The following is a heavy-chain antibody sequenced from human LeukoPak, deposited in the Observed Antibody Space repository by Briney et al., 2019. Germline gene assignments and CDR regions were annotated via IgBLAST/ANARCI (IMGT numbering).Heavy chain of an antibody. CDR3: ARVRGYSYGWAFDI. J-gene: IGHJ3*02. CDR1: GGSISSYY. CDR2: IYYSGST. Sequence: SETLSLTCTVSGGSISSYYWSWIRQPPGKGLEWIGYIYYSGSTNYNPSLKSRVTISVDTSKNQFSLKLSSVTAADTAVYYCARVRGYSYGWAFDIWGQGTMVSVSS. D-gene: IGHD5-18*01. V-gene: IGHV4-59*01.